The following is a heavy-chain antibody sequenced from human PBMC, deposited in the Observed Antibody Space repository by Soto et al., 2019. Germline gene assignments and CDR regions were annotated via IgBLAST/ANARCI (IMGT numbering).Heavy chain of an antibody. D-gene: IGHD3-3*01. CDR3: AHRFWSGYYDYYYGMDV. CDR2: IIPIFGTA. Sequence: QVQLVQSGAEVKKPGSSVKVSCKASGGTFSSYAISWVRQAPGQGLEWMGGIIPIFGTANYAQKFQGRVTITADESTSTAYMELSSLRSEDTAVYYCAHRFWSGYYDYYYGMDVWGQGTTVTVSS. J-gene: IGHJ6*02. V-gene: IGHV1-69*12. CDR1: GGTFSSYA.